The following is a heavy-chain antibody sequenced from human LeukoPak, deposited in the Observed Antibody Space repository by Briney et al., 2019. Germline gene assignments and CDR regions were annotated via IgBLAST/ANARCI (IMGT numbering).Heavy chain of an antibody. Sequence: ASVKVSCKASGYTFTSYYMHWVRQAPGQGLEWMGIINPSGGSTSYAQKFQGRVTMTRDMSTSTVYMELSSLRSEDTAVYYCARDEPNCSSTSCYPSYYFDYWGQGTQVTVSS. CDR2: INPSGGST. V-gene: IGHV1-46*01. CDR3: ARDEPNCSSTSCYPSYYFDY. CDR1: GYTFTSYY. D-gene: IGHD2-2*01. J-gene: IGHJ4*02.